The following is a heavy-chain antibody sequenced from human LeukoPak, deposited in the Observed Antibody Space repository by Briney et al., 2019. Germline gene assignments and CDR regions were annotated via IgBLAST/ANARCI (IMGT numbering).Heavy chain of an antibody. CDR1: GGPISSGGHY. Sequence: SETLSLTCTVSGGPISSGGHYWNWIRQPPGKGLEWIGSIYYSGSTNYKPSLKSRVTISVDTSKNQFSLKLSSVTAADTAVYYCARLRSQLPEYWGQGTLVTVSS. CDR3: ARLRSQLPEY. V-gene: IGHV4-39*01. D-gene: IGHD2-2*01. J-gene: IGHJ4*02. CDR2: IYYSGST.